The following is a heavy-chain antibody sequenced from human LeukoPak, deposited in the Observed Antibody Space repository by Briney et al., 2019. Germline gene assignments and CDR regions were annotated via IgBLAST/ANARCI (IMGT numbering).Heavy chain of an antibody. CDR3: AREGPLAYCGGDCSYDAFDI. J-gene: IGHJ3*02. D-gene: IGHD2-21*02. V-gene: IGHV4-59*11. CDR1: GTSISSHY. CDR2: IYYGWST. Sequence: SETLSLTCTVSGTSISSHYWTWIRQPPGKRLEWIGYIYYGWSTRYNPSLKSRVTISVDTSRNQVSLKLNSVAAADTAVYYCAREGPLAYCGGDCSYDAFDIWGQGTMVTVSS.